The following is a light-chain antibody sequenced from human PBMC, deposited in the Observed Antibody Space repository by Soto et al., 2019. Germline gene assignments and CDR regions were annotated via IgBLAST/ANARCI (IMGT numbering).Light chain of an antibody. CDR2: DVS. J-gene: IGLJ1*01. CDR1: SSDVGGYKY. Sequence: QSVLTQPASVSGSPGQSITISCTGTSSDVGGYKYVSWYQQHPGKAPKLIIYDVSDRPSGISNRFSGSKSGNKASLTISGLQAEDEADYYCSSYTSSSTLLGTGTKVTVL. CDR3: SSYTSSSTL. V-gene: IGLV2-14*01.